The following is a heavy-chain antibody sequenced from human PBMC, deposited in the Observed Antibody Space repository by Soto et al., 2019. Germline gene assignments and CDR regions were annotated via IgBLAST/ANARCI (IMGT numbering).Heavy chain of an antibody. J-gene: IGHJ4*02. CDR2: ISSSSSTI. CDR1: GFTFSSYS. D-gene: IGHD3-22*01. Sequence: GGSLRLSCAASGFTFSSYSMNWVRQAPGKGLEWVSYISSSSSTIYYADSVKGRFTISRDNAKNSLYLQMNSLRDEDTAVYYCARDPDYYDSSGYHRFFDYWGQGTLVTVSS. V-gene: IGHV3-48*02. CDR3: ARDPDYYDSSGYHRFFDY.